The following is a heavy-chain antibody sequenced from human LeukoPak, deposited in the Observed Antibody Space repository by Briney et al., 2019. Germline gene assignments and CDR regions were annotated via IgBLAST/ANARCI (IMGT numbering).Heavy chain of an antibody. CDR2: ISYDGSNK. CDR1: GFTFSSYG. V-gene: IGHV3-30*03. CDR3: ASLMVYEFANYYGMDV. Sequence: GGSLRLSCAASGFTFSSYGMQWVRQAPGKGLEWVAVISYDGSNKYYADSVKGRFTISRDNSKNTLYLQMNSLRAEDTAVYYCASLMVYEFANYYGMDVWGQGTTVTVSS. D-gene: IGHD2-8*01. J-gene: IGHJ6*02.